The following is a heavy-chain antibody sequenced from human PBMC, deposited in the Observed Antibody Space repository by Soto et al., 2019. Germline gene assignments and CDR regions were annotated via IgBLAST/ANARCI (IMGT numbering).Heavy chain of an antibody. Sequence: ASVKVSCKASGYTFTSYGISWVRQAPGQGLEWMGWISAYNGNTNYAQKLQGRVTMTTDTSTSTAYMELRSLRSDDTAVYYCASNIVVVVAAPTDPGYYGMDVWGQGTTVTVSS. J-gene: IGHJ6*02. CDR1: GYTFTSYG. CDR3: ASNIVVVVAAPTDPGYYGMDV. CDR2: ISAYNGNT. V-gene: IGHV1-18*01. D-gene: IGHD2-15*01.